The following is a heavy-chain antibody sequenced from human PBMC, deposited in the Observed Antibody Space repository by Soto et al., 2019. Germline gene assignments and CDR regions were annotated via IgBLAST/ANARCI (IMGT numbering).Heavy chain of an antibody. V-gene: IGHV4-59*08. D-gene: IGHD2-2*03. CDR1: GGSISSYY. CDR3: ARHGYCSSTSCPKYFQH. CDR2: IYYSGST. Sequence: EPLSLTCNVSGGSISSYYWSWIRQPPGKGLEWIGYIYYSGSTNYNPSLKSRVTISVDTSKNQFSLKLSSVTAADTAVYYCARHGYCSSTSCPKYFQHWGQGTLVTVSS. J-gene: IGHJ1*01.